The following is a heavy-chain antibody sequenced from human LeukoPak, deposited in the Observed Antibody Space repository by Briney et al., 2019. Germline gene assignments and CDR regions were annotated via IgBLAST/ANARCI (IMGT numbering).Heavy chain of an antibody. CDR2: IYYSGST. V-gene: IGHV4-30-4*01. J-gene: IGHJ4*02. CDR3: ARDLLNEGNHLDY. Sequence: SQTLSLTCTVSGGSISSGDYYWSWIRQPPGEGLEWIGYIYYSGSTYYNPSLKSRVTISVDTSKNQFSLKLSSVTAADTAVYYCARDLLNEGNHLDYWGQGTLVTVSS. D-gene: IGHD4-23*01. CDR1: GGSISSGDYY.